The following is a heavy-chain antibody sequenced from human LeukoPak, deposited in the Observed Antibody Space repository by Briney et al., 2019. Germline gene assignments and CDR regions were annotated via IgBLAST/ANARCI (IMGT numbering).Heavy chain of an antibody. CDR1: GYTFTSYY. CDR2: INPSGCGT. D-gene: IGHD3-22*01. V-gene: IGHV1-46*01. CDR3: ARDPQYYDSSGYHYYMDV. J-gene: IGHJ6*03. Sequence: ASVKVSCKASGYTFTSYYMHWVRQAPGQGLEWVAVINPSGCGTSYAQKFQGRVTVTRDTSTTTVYMELSSLRSEDTAAYFCARDPQYYDSSGYHYYMDVWGRGTTVTVSS.